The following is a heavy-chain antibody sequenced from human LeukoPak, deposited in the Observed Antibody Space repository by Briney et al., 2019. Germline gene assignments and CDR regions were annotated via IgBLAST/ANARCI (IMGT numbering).Heavy chain of an antibody. D-gene: IGHD5-18*01. V-gene: IGHV4-30-2*01. CDR2: IYHSGST. CDR1: GGSISGGGYS. J-gene: IGHJ3*02. CDR3: ARDTAMAPGAFDI. Sequence: PSETLSLTCAVSGGSISGGGYSWSWIRQPPGKGLEWIGYIYHSGSTYYNPSLKSRVTISVDRSKNQFSLKLSSVTAADTAVYYCARDTAMAPGAFDIWGQGTMVTVSS.